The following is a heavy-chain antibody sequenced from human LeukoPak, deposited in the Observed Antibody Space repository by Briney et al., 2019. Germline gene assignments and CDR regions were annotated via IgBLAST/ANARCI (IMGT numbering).Heavy chain of an antibody. CDR1: GFTFDDYA. CDR3: AKDPATRDGHSAWFDP. J-gene: IGHJ5*02. CDR2: ISGDGGSK. D-gene: IGHD5-24*01. V-gene: IGHV3-43*02. Sequence: PGGSLRLSCAASGFTFDDYAMHWVRQAPGKGLEWVSLISGDGGSKYYVDSVKGRFTISRDNSKNSLYLQMNSLRTDDTALYYCAKDPATRDGHSAWFDPWGQGTLVTVSS.